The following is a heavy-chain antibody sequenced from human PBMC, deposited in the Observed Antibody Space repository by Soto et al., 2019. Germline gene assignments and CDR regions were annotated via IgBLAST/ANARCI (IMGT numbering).Heavy chain of an antibody. CDR1: GFTVSSNY. V-gene: IGHV3-66*01. CDR2: IYSGGST. Sequence: EVQLVESGGGLVQPGGSLRLSCAASGFTVSSNYMSWVRQAPGKGLEWVSVIYSGGSTYYADSVKGRFTISRDNSKNTLYLQMNSLRAEDTAVYYGARASYDFWSGYRSDYYYYYMDVWGKGTTVTVSS. D-gene: IGHD3-3*01. J-gene: IGHJ6*03. CDR3: ARASYDFWSGYRSDYYYYYMDV.